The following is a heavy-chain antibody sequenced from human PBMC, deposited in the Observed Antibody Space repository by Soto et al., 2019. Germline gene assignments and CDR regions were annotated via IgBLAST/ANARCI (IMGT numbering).Heavy chain of an antibody. CDR2: IYYSGRT. CDR3: ALHKTNTWFDP. Sequence: SETLSLTCTVSGGSISSGGYYWSWIRQHPGKGLEWIGYIYYSGRTYYNPSLKSRVTISVDTSKNQFSLKLSSVTAADTAVYSCALHKTNTWFDPWGQGTLVTVS. CDR1: GGSISSGGYY. J-gene: IGHJ5*02. V-gene: IGHV4-31*03.